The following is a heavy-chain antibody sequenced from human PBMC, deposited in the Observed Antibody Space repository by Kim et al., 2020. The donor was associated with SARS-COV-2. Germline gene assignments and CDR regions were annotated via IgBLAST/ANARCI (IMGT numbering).Heavy chain of an antibody. J-gene: IGHJ6*03. CDR2: INHSGST. D-gene: IGHD6-6*01. CDR3: ARVPSRCIAARPGCYYYYYMDV. Sequence: SETLSLTCAVYGGSFSGYYWSWIRQPPGKGLEWIGEINHSGSTNYNPSLKSRVTISVDTSKNQFSLKLSSVTAADTAVYYCARVPSRCIAARPGCYYYYYMDVWGKGTTVTVSS. V-gene: IGHV4-34*01. CDR1: GGSFSGYY.